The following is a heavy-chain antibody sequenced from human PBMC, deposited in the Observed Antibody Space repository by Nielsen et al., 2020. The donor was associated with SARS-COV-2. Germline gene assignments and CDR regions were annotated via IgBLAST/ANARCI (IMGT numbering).Heavy chain of an antibody. V-gene: IGHV3-30*18. CDR2: ISYDGSNK. D-gene: IGHD2-2*01. CDR3: AKTSCSSTSRRDYYYYGMDV. Sequence: VRQAPGKGLEWVAVISYDGSNKYYADSVKGRFTISRDNSKNTLYLQMNSLRAEDTAVYYCAKTSCSSTSRRDYYYYGMDVWGQGTTVTVSS. J-gene: IGHJ6*02.